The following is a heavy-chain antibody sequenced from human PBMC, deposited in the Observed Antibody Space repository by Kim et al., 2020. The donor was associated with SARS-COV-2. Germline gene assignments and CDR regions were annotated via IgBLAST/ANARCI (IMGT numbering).Heavy chain of an antibody. CDR1: GFTFSSYA. D-gene: IGHD6-19*01. V-gene: IGHV3-30-3*01. CDR2: ISYDGSNK. CDR3: ARDGGDSSGWYWFDP. Sequence: GGSLRLSCAASGFTFSSYAMHWVRQAPGKGLEWVAVISYDGSNKYYADSVKGRFTISRDNSKNTLYLQMNSLRAEDTAVYYCARDGGDSSGWYWFDPWG. J-gene: IGHJ5*02.